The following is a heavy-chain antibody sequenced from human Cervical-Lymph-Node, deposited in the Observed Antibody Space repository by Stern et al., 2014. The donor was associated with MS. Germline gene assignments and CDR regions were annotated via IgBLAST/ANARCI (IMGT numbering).Heavy chain of an antibody. D-gene: IGHD5-12*01. CDR1: GYLFDDYW. V-gene: IGHV5-51*03. J-gene: IGHJ4*02. CDR3: ARSPATPSGYDRFDY. CDR2: IFPRDSNT. Sequence: VQLVESGAEVKKPGESLKISCEASGYLFDDYWIGWVRQMSGRGLELVAIIFPRDSNTRYSPSVQGQVTISADKSISPAYLQWSSLRASATALYYCARSPATPSGYDRFDYWGQGALVTVSS.